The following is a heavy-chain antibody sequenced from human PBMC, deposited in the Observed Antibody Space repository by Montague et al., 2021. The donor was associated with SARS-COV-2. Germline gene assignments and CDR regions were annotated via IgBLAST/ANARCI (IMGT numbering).Heavy chain of an antibody. J-gene: IGHJ3*02. V-gene: IGHV4-59*01. Sequence: SETLSLTCTVSGGSISSYYWSWIRQPPGKGLEWIGYIYYSGSTNXNPSLKSRVTISVDTSKNQFSLKLSSVTAADTAVYYCAREVRYYYDSSGPGAFDIWGQGKMVTVSS. CDR1: GGSISSYY. D-gene: IGHD3-22*01. CDR2: IYYSGST. CDR3: AREVRYYYDSSGPGAFDI.